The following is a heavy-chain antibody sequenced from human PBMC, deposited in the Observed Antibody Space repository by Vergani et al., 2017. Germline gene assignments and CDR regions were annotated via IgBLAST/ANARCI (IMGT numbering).Heavy chain of an antibody. CDR3: AKDKRSVVPAAIWGGDAFDI. CDR2: IRYDGSNK. Sequence: QVQLVESGGGVVQPGGSLRLSCAASGFTFSSYGMHWVRQAPGKGLEWVAFIRYDGSNKYYADSVKGRFTISRDNSKNTLYLQMNSLRAEDTAVYYCAKDKRSVVPAAIWGGDAFDIWGQGTMVTVSS. D-gene: IGHD2-2*01. V-gene: IGHV3-30*02. CDR1: GFTFSSYG. J-gene: IGHJ3*02.